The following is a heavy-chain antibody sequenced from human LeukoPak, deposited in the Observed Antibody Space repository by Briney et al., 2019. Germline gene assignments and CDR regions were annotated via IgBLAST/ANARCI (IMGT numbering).Heavy chain of an antibody. CDR3: ARDFAPYTSGWPSY. CDR2: INDDGGST. V-gene: IGHV3-74*01. Sequence: PGGSLRLSCAASGFTFRRYWMHWVRQAPGKGLVWVSRINDDGGSTSYADSVKGRFTISRDNANNTLYLQMNSLRAEETAVYYCARDFAPYTSGWPSYWGQGTLVTVSS. D-gene: IGHD6-19*01. CDR1: GFTFRRYW. J-gene: IGHJ4*02.